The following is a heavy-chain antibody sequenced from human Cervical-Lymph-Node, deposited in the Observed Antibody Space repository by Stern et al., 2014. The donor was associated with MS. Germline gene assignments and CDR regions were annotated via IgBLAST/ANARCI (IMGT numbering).Heavy chain of an antibody. J-gene: IGHJ6*02. CDR3: ARDRTIFGVVTSYGMDV. CDR1: GGTFSSYA. Sequence: QVQLVQSGAEVKKPGSSAKVSCKASGGTFSSYAISWARQAPGQGLEWMGGIIAIFGTANYAQKFQGRVTITADESTSTAYMELSSLRSEDTAVYYCARDRTIFGVVTSYGMDVWGQGTTVTVSS. CDR2: IIAIFGTA. D-gene: IGHD3-3*01. V-gene: IGHV1-69*01.